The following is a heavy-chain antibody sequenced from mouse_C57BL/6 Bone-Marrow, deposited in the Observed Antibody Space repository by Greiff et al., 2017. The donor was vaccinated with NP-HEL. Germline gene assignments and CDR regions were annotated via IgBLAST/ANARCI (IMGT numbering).Heavy chain of an antibody. CDR2: ISSGGDYI. Sequence: EVKVVESGEGLVKPGGSLKLSCAASGFTFSSYAMSWVRQTPEKRLEWVAYISSGGDYIYYADTVKGRFTISRDNARNTLYLQMSSLKSEDTDMYYSTRNYGNSFDYWGQGTTLTVSS. CDR3: TRNYGNSFDY. J-gene: IGHJ2*01. D-gene: IGHD2-1*01. V-gene: IGHV5-9-1*02. CDR1: GFTFSSYA.